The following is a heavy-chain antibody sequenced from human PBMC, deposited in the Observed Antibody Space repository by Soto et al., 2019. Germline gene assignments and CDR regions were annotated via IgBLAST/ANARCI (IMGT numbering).Heavy chain of an antibody. J-gene: IGHJ4*02. CDR1: GGVISSGGYS. CDR2: IYHSGTT. D-gene: IGHD5-12*01. V-gene: IGHV4-30-2*01. Sequence: PSETLSLTCTVSGGVISSGGYSYTWIRQAPGQGLEWIGYIYHSGTTFYNPSLRSRITISVDTSKNQFSLKMPSVTAADTAVYYCARSSGYVPGGYWGQGILVTVSS. CDR3: ARSSGYVPGGY.